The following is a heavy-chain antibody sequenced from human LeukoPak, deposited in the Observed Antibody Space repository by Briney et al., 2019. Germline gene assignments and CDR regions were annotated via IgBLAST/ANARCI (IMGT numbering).Heavy chain of an antibody. J-gene: IGHJ3*02. D-gene: IGHD3-3*01. V-gene: IGHV4-61*02. CDR3: AREEATYDFWSGTSYAFDI. CDR2: INTSGST. CDR1: GGSISSGSYY. Sequence: NTSQTLSLTCAVSGGSISSGSYYWSWIRQPAGKGPEWIGRINTSGSTDYNPSLKSRVTISVDTSKNQFSLKLSSVTAADTAVYYCAREEATYDFWSGTSYAFDIWGQGTMVTVSS.